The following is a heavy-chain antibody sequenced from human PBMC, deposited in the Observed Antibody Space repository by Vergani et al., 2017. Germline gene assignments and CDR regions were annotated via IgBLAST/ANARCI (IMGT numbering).Heavy chain of an antibody. CDR3: AKSDDAGISSGWTFDY. CDR1: GGSISSGDYY. Sequence: VQLQESGPGLVKPSQTLSLTCTVSGGSISSGDYYWSWIRQPPGKGLEWVSLISWDGGSTYYADSVKGRFTIARDNSKNSLYLQMNSLRTEDTALYYCAKSDDAGISSGWTFDYWGQGTLVTVSS. CDR2: ISWDGGST. V-gene: IGHV3-43*02. J-gene: IGHJ4*02. D-gene: IGHD6-19*01.